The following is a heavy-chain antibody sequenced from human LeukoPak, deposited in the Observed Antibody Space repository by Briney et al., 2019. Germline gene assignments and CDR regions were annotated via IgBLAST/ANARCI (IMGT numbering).Heavy chain of an antibody. Sequence: ASVKVSCKASGYTFTGYHMHWVRQAPGQGLEWMGRINPNSGDTNYAQKFQGRVTMTRDTSASTAYMELNSLSSEDTAVYYCARVPLSDSSGHYYPHWGQGTLVTVSS. J-gene: IGHJ1*01. CDR3: ARVPLSDSSGHYYPH. CDR2: INPNSGDT. D-gene: IGHD3-22*01. V-gene: IGHV1-2*06. CDR1: GYTFTGYH.